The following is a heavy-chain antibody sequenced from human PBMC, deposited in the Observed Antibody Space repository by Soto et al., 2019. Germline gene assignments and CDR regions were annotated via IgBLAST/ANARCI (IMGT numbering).Heavy chain of an antibody. CDR1: GFTFSTYG. D-gene: IGHD3-16*01. J-gene: IGHJ6*03. CDR2: YGGSGGST. V-gene: IGHV3-23*01. Sequence: DVQLLESGGGLVQRGGSLRLSCAASGFTFSTYGMTWVRQAPGKGLEWVSYGGSGGSTYYADSVKGRFTISRDNSKNTLYLQMTSLRAEDTAVYYCVKFRGRAYHYYYMDVWGNGTTVTVSS. CDR3: VKFRGRAYHYYYMDV.